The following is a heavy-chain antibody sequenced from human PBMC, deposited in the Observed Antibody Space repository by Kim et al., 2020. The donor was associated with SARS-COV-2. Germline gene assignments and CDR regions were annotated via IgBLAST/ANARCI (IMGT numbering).Heavy chain of an antibody. Sequence: GGSLRLSCAASGFTFSTYAMHWVRQAPGKGLEWVTVISFDGSNKYYADSVKGRFTISRDNSKNTLYLQMNSLRAEDTAVYYCTRGFDYWGQGTLVTVSS. V-gene: IGHV3-30*04. CDR1: GFTFSTYA. CDR3: TRGFDY. J-gene: IGHJ4*02. CDR2: ISFDGSNK.